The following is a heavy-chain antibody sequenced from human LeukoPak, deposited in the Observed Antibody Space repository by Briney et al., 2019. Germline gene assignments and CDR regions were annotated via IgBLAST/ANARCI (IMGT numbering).Heavy chain of an antibody. CDR2: IIPIFGTA. CDR3: ARQYYDFWSGYHTPTYYFDY. J-gene: IGHJ4*02. V-gene: IGHV1-69*05. Sequence: GASVKVSCKASGGTFGSYAISWVRQAPGQGLEWMGGIIPIFGTANYAQKFQGRVTITTDESTSTAYMELSSLRSEDTAVYYCARQYYDFWSGYHTPTYYFDYWGQGTLVTVSS. CDR1: GGTFGSYA. D-gene: IGHD3-3*01.